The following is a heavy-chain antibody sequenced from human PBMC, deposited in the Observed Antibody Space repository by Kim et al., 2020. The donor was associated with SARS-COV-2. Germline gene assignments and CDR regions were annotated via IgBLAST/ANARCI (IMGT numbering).Heavy chain of an antibody. J-gene: IGHJ1*01. D-gene: IGHD6-13*01. Sequence: GGSLRLSCAASGFTFSSYAMSWVRQAPGKGLEWVSGISGSGGSTFNADSVKGRFTISRDNSKNTLYLQMNSLRAEDTAVYFCAKGPIRSSWYVEYFQQWGQGTLVTVYS. V-gene: IGHV3-23*01. CDR1: GFTFSSYA. CDR3: AKGPIRSSWYVEYFQQ. CDR2: ISGSGGST.